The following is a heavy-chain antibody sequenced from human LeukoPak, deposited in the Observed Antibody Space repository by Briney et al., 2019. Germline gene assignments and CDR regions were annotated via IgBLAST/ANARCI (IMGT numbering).Heavy chain of an antibody. Sequence: ASVKVSCKASGYTFTSYDINWVRQATGQGLEWMGWMNPNSGNTGYAQKFQGRVTMTRNTSISTAYMELSSLRSEDTAVYYCARGPRDPGPYYYYYMDVWGKGPRSPSP. CDR3: ARGPRDPGPYYYYYMDV. CDR2: MNPNSGNT. CDR1: GYTFTSYD. V-gene: IGHV1-8*01. D-gene: IGHD2-21*02. J-gene: IGHJ6*03.